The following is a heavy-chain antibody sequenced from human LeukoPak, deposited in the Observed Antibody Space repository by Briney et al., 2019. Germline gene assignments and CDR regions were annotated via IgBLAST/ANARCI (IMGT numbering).Heavy chain of an antibody. V-gene: IGHV3-7*01. Sequence: PGGSLRPSCADSGFTFSTYWMSWVRQVPGKGLEWVASIKPDGSEKYYVDSVKGRFTISRDNAKNSLYLQLNSLRAEDTALFYCARDRGGSGWYGFESWGQGTLVSVSS. CDR3: ARDRGGSGWYGFES. J-gene: IGHJ4*02. D-gene: IGHD6-19*01. CDR1: GFTFSTYW. CDR2: IKPDGSEK.